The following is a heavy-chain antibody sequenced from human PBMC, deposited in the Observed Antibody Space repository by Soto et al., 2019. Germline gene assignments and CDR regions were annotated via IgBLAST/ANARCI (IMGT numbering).Heavy chain of an antibody. CDR2: VTWNSGRR. CDR3: AKGGSGYPNWFDP. V-gene: IGHV3-9*01. CDR1: GFIFDDYA. J-gene: IGHJ5*02. D-gene: IGHD3-22*01. Sequence: GGSLRLSCAASGFIFDDYAMHWVRQAPGKGLEWVSGVTWNSGRRGYADSVKGRFTISRDNAKNSLYLQMNSLRVEDTAFYYCAKGGSGYPNWFDPWGQGTLVTVSS.